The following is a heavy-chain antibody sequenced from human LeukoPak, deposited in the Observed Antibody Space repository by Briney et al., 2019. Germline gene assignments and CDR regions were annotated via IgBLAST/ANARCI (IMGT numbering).Heavy chain of an antibody. CDR3: AFEGPVSGYAFDP. Sequence: SETLSLTCAVYGESFSEYYWSWIRQPPGKGLEWIGQINHSGGTNYHPSLKTRVTISLDTSKNQVSLKLRSVTAADTAVYYCAFEGPVSGYAFDPWGQGALVAVSS. CDR1: GESFSEYY. CDR2: INHSGGT. J-gene: IGHJ5*02. V-gene: IGHV4-34*01. D-gene: IGHD5-12*01.